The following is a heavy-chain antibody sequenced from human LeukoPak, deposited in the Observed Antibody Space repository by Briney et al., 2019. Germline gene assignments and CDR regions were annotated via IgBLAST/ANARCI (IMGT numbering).Heavy chain of an antibody. D-gene: IGHD4-17*01. CDR2: FYNSGST. V-gene: IGHV4-59*08. CDR3: VRHSYGDYAFHY. CDR1: GDSISTSF. Sequence: SETLSLTCAVSGDSISTSFWSWIRQPPGKGLEWIGYFYNSGSTNYNPSLKSRVSISVDTSKNQFSLRLSSVTAADTAVYYCVRHSYGDYAFHYWGQGTLVTVSS. J-gene: IGHJ4*02.